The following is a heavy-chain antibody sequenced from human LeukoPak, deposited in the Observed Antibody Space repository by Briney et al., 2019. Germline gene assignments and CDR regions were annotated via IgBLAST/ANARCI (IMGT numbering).Heavy chain of an antibody. CDR2: GIPIFGTA. V-gene: IGHV1-69*06. J-gene: IGHJ6*03. CDR1: GGTFSSYA. D-gene: IGHD6-13*01. CDR3: ARVVGLTGYSSTWYSGYYYYMDV. Sequence: ASVKVSCKASGGTFSSYAVSWVRQAPGQGLEWMGGGIPIFGTANYAQKFQDRGTITADKSTSTAYMELSSLRSEDTAVYYCARVVGLTGYSSTWYSGYYYYMDVWGKGTTVTVSS.